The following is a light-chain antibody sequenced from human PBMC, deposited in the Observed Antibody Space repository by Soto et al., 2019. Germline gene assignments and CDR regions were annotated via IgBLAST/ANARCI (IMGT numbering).Light chain of an antibody. V-gene: IGLV2-14*01. CDR2: EVS. CDR3: SSYTSSRTLV. Sequence: QSVLTQPASVSGSPGQSITISCTGTSSDVGGYNYVSWYQQHPGKAPKLMIYEVSNRPSGVSKRFSGSKSGNTASLTISGLQAEDEADYYCSSYTSSRTLVFGTGTKLTVL. CDR1: SSDVGGYNY. J-gene: IGLJ1*01.